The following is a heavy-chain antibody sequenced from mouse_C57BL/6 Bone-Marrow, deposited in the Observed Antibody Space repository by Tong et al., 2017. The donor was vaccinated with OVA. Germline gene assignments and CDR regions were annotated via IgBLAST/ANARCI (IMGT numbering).Heavy chain of an antibody. V-gene: IGHV5-2*01. CDR3: ARPSGTEDAMDY. D-gene: IGHD2-14*01. CDR2: INSDGGST. J-gene: IGHJ4*01. Sequence: VQLQESGGGLLQPGESLKLSCESNEYEFPSHDMSWVRKTPEKRLELVAAINSDGGSTYYPDTMERRFIISRDNTKKTLYLQMSSLRSEDTALYYCARPSGTEDAMDYWGQGTSVTVSS. CDR1: EYEFPSHD.